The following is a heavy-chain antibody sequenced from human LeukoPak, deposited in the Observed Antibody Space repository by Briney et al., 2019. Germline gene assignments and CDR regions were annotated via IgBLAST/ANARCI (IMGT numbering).Heavy chain of an antibody. V-gene: IGHV1-18*01. CDR2: ISAYNGNT. Sequence: ASVKVSCKASGYTFTSYGISWVRQASGQGLEWMGWISAYNGNTNYAQKLQGRVTMTTDTSTSTAYMELRSLRSDDTAVYYCARDSISSYYGSGSYSPIDYWGQGTLVTVSS. D-gene: IGHD3-10*01. CDR3: ARDSISSYYGSGSYSPIDY. J-gene: IGHJ4*02. CDR1: GYTFTSYG.